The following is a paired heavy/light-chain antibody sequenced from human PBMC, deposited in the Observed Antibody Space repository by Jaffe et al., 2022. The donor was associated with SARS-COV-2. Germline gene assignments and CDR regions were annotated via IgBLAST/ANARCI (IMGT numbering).Light chain of an antibody. CDR2: LGS. Sequence: DIVMTQSPLSLPVTPGEPASISCRSSQSLLHSNGYNYLDWYLQKPGQSPQLLIYLGSNRASGVPDRFSGSGSGTDFTLKISRVEAEDVGVYYCMQALQTPPTFGPGTKVDIK. CDR1: QSLLHSNGYNY. J-gene: IGKJ3*01. CDR3: MQALQTPPT. V-gene: IGKV2-28*01.
Heavy chain of an antibody. J-gene: IGHJ6*02. CDR2: IYYSGST. V-gene: IGHV4-31*03. CDR3: ARGGVGIAAAGTMPGYYYYGMDV. D-gene: IGHD6-13*01. Sequence: QVQLQESGPGLVKPSQTLSLTCTVSGGSISSGGYYWSWIRQHPGKGLEWIGYIYYSGSTYYNPSLKSRVTISVDTSKNQFSLKLSSVTAADTAVYYCARGGVGIAAAGTMPGYYYYGMDVWGQGTTVTVSS. CDR1: GGSISSGGYY.